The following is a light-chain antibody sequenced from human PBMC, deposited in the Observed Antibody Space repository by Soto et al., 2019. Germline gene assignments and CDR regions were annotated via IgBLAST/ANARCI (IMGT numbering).Light chain of an antibody. J-gene: IGKJ5*01. CDR2: GAS. CDR1: QGISGW. CDR3: QQANSFPIT. Sequence: DIQMTQSPSSVSASVGDIVTITCGASQGISGWLAWYQQKPGKAPKLLIYGASSLQSGVASRFSGSGFGTDFTLTISSLQPEDFATYYCQQANSFPITFGQGTRLEIK. V-gene: IGKV1D-12*01.